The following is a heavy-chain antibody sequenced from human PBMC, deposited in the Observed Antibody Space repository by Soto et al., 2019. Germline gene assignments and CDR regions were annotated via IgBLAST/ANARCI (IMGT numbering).Heavy chain of an antibody. CDR3: AKKMYNDMQSGMDV. CDR1: GFTFSSYA. J-gene: IGHJ6*02. CDR2: ISGSGGST. V-gene: IGHV3-23*01. D-gene: IGHD1-1*01. Sequence: VGSLRLSCEASGFTFSSYAMSWGRQAPGKGLEWVAGISGSGGSTYYTDSVRGRFTISRDNSKNTVYLQMNSLRAEDRAVYYCAKKMYNDMQSGMDVWGQGTTVTVSS.